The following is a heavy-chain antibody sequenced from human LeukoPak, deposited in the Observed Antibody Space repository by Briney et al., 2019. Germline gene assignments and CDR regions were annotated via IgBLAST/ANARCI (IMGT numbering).Heavy chain of an antibody. V-gene: IGHV2-5*02. J-gene: IGHJ3*02. Sequence: SGPTLVNPTQTLTLTCTFSGFSLSTSGVGVGWIRQPPGKALEWLALIYWDDDKRYSQSLKSRLTITKDTSKNQVVLTMTNMDPVDTATYYCAHRGFPLWFGELFSGAFDIWGQGTMVTVSS. CDR2: IYWDDDK. CDR3: AHRGFPLWFGELFSGAFDI. D-gene: IGHD3-10*01. CDR1: GFSLSTSGVG.